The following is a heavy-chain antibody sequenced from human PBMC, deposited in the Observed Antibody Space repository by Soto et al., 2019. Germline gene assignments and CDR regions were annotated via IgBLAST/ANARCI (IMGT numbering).Heavy chain of an antibody. D-gene: IGHD6-19*01. CDR2: IGTAGDT. CDR1: GVTFSIYD. J-gene: IGHJ6*02. V-gene: IGHV3-13*01. Sequence: GGSMRLSCAASGVTFSIYDMHWFRQATGKGLEWVSAIGTAGDTYYPGSVKGRFTISRENAKNSLYLQMNSLRAGDTAVYYCARERAVAVAGIGGMDVWGQGTTVTVSS. CDR3: ARERAVAVAGIGGMDV.